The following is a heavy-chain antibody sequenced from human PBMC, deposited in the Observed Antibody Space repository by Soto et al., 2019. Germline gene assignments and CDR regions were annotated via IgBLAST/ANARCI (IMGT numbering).Heavy chain of an antibody. V-gene: IGHV1-2*04. J-gene: IGHJ6*02. CDR2: INPMSGGT. D-gene: IGHD2-8*01. CDR1: GYSFTDYH. Sequence: ASVKVSCKASGYSFTDYHIHWVRQAPGQGLEWLVRINPMSGGTSTAQKVQGWVTMTTDTSISTASMELTRLTSDDTAIYYCARGDSTDCSNGVCSFFYNHGMDVWGQGTTVTVSS. CDR3: ARGDSTDCSNGVCSFFYNHGMDV.